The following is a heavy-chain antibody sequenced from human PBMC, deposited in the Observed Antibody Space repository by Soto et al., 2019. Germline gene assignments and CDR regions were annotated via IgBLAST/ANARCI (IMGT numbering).Heavy chain of an antibody. V-gene: IGHV3-30-3*01. Sequence: GGSLRLSCAASGFTFSSYAMHWVRQAPGKWLEWVAVISYDGSNKYYADSVKGRFTISRDNSKNTLYLQMNSLRAEDTAVYYCARDTSSWSNYYYYGMDVWGQGTTVTVSS. CDR3: ARDTSSWSNYYYYGMDV. J-gene: IGHJ6*02. CDR2: ISYDGSNK. CDR1: GFTFSSYA. D-gene: IGHD6-13*01.